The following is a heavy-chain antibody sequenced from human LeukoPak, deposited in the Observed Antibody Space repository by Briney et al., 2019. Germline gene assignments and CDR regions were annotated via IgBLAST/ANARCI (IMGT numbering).Heavy chain of an antibody. CDR3: ARSAIDAFDI. J-gene: IGHJ3*02. V-gene: IGHV4-59*08. Sequence: PSETLSLTCTVSGGSISSYYWSWIRRPPGKGLECIGYIYNSGSTNYNPSLKSRVSISVDTSKNQSSLKLSSVTGADTAVYYCARSAIDAFDIWGQGTMVTVSS. CDR1: GGSISSYY. CDR2: IYNSGST. D-gene: IGHD6-25*01.